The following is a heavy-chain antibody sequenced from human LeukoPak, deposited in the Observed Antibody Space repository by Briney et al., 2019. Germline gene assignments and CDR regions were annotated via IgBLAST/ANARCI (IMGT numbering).Heavy chain of an antibody. CDR2: ISGSGGST. CDR3: AKARVLWRAVATAIDI. J-gene: IGHJ3*02. Sequence: GGSLRLSCAASGFTFSSYAMSWVRQAPGKGLEWVSAISGSGGSTYYVDSVKGRFTISRDNSKNTLYLQMNSLRAEDTAVYYCAKARVLWRAVATAIDIWGQGTMVTVSS. V-gene: IGHV3-23*01. CDR1: GFTFSSYA. D-gene: IGHD5-12*01.